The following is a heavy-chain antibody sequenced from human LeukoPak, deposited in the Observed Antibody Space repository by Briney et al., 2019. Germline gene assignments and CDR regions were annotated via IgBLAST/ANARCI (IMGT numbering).Heavy chain of an antibody. J-gene: IGHJ4*02. Sequence: GGSQTLLCAASGLSVSSSYMSWVRQAPGKGLEWVSIIYSDDRIFYADSLKGRFTISRDNSKNTLYLQMNSLRAEDTAVYYCASHYYDGRGLYYLVFWGQGTLVTVSS. CDR1: GLSVSSSY. D-gene: IGHD3-22*01. CDR2: IYSDDRI. V-gene: IGHV3-53*01. CDR3: ASHYYDGRGLYYLVF.